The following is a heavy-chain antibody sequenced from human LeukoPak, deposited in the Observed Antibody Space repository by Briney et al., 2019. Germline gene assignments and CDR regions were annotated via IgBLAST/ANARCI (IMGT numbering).Heavy chain of an antibody. CDR2: INHSGST. D-gene: IGHD6-13*01. J-gene: IGHJ4*02. Sequence: SETLSLTCAVYGGSFSGYYWSWIRQPPGKGLEWIGEINHSGSTNYNPSLKSRVTISVDTSKNQFSLKLSSVTAADTAVYYCARFTSSSVVSAVDYWGQGTLVTVSS. CDR3: ARFTSSSVVSAVDY. CDR1: GGSFSGYY. V-gene: IGHV4-34*01.